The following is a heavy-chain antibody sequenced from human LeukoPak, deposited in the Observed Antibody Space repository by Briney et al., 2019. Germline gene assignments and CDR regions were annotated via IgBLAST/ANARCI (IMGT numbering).Heavy chain of an antibody. J-gene: IGHJ4*02. D-gene: IGHD2-21*01. Sequence: GGSLRISCAASGFNFDAYAMSWVRQAPGKGLEWVSGTSKSGRTTFYTDSVKGRFTISRDNSKNTLHLQMNRLRAEDTALYYCAKDHDNTDYYYYFDSWGQGTLVTVSS. CDR1: GFNFDAYA. V-gene: IGHV3-23*01. CDR3: AKDHDNTDYYYYFDS. CDR2: TSKSGRTT.